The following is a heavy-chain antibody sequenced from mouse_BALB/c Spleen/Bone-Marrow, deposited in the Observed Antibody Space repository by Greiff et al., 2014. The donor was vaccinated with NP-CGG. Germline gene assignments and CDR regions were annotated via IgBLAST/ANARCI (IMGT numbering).Heavy chain of an antibody. Sequence: VQLQQSGPELVKPGASVKISCKASGYEFSSSWMNWVKQRPGQGLEWIGRIYPGDGDTNYNGKFKGKATLTADTSSATAYMQLSSLTCVDSAVYFCAKSGSFYKMGYYSMDYWGQGTSLSVSS. CDR3: AKSGSFYKMGYYSMDY. J-gene: IGHJ4*01. D-gene: IGHD2-1*01. CDR2: IYPGDGDT. V-gene: IGHV1-82*01. CDR1: GYEFSSSW.